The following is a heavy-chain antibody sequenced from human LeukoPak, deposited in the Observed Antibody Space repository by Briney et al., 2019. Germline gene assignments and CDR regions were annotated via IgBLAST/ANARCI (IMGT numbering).Heavy chain of an antibody. CDR3: ARDRGISLPLDP. V-gene: IGHV3-48*03. D-gene: IGHD3-16*01. Sequence: GGSLRLSCAVSRFTLRSYEMSWVRQAPGRGLEWVSYISSSGSIIYYADSVKGRFTISRDNAKNSLYLQMNSLRAEDTAVYYCARDRGISLPLDPWGQGTLVTVSS. J-gene: IGHJ5*02. CDR2: ISSSGSII. CDR1: RFTLRSYE.